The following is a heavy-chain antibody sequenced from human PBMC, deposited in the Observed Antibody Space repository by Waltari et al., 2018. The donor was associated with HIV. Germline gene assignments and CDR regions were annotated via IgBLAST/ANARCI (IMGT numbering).Heavy chain of an antibody. CDR1: VDSISNYY. Sequence: QVQVQESGPGLVKPSETLSLTCAVSVDSISNYYWSWIRQPAGKGLEWIGRIKTSGNSNYNPSLKSRLTLSADTSKNQVALRLSSVTAADTAVYYCARLGYQDMDVWGQGTTVTVSS. J-gene: IGHJ6*02. CDR3: ARLGYQDMDV. V-gene: IGHV4-4*07. CDR2: IKTSGNS. D-gene: IGHD6-25*01.